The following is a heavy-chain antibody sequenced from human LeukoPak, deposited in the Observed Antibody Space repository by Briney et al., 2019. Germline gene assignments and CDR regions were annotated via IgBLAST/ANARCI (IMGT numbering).Heavy chain of an antibody. D-gene: IGHD6-19*01. Sequence: GSLRLSCAASGFTFSTYAISWVRQAPGKGLEWIGEIYHSGSTNYNPSLKSRVTISVDKSKNQFSLKLSSVTAADTAVYYCARVGSGWRSYGMDVWGQGTTVTVSS. J-gene: IGHJ6*02. CDR1: GFTFSTYAI. CDR3: ARVGSGWRSYGMDV. V-gene: IGHV4-4*02. CDR2: IYHSGST.